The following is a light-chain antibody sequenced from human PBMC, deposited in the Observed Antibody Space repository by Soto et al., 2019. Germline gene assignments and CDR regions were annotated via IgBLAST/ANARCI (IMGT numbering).Light chain of an antibody. V-gene: IGKV1-5*03. CDR3: QQYNSYRRT. CDR2: KAS. J-gene: IGKJ1*01. Sequence: DIQMTQSPSTLSASVGDRVTITCRASQSISSRLAWYQQKPGKAPKLLIYKASSLESGVPSRFSGSGSGTEFTLTISSLQPDDFATYYGQQYNSYRRTFGQGTKVEIK. CDR1: QSISSR.